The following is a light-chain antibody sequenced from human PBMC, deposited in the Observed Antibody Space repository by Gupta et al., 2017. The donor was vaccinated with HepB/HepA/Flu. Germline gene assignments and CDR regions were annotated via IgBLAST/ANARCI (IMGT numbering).Light chain of an antibody. V-gene: IGLV3-21*03. CDR2: DDR. J-gene: IGLJ3*02. CDR3: QVWDNSGHTWV. Sequence: SYVLTQSPSVSVAPGKTARITCGGNNIESKSVHWYQQKPGQAPVLVVYDDRDRPSGIPERFSGSNSGNTATLTISWVEAGDEADYCCQVWDNSGHTWVFGGGTKVIVL. CDR1: NIESKS.